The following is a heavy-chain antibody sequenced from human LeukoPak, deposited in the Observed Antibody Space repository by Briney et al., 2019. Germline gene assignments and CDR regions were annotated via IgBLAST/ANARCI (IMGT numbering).Heavy chain of an antibody. D-gene: IGHD6-19*01. J-gene: IGHJ3*02. CDR1: GFTFSTYS. Sequence: GGSLRLSCAVSGFTFSTYSMHWVRQAPGKGLEWVAVISYDGINHYYADSVKGRFTISRDNSKNTLYLQMNSLRAEDTAVYYCAKVRAYSGGIFDIWGQGTMVTVSS. CDR2: ISYDGINH. V-gene: IGHV3-30*04. CDR3: AKVRAYSGGIFDI.